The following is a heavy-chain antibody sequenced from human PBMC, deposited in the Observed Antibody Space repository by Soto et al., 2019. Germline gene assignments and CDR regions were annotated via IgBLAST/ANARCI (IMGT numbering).Heavy chain of an antibody. CDR2: ISYDGINQ. V-gene: IGHV3-30*18. CDR3: AKDQASGQGSFDS. J-gene: IGHJ4*02. Sequence: GSLRRPCAASGFTFNIYGMHWVRQAPDKGLEWVALISYDGINQYYADSVKGRFTISRDNSKNTLFLQMNSLRADDTAVYYCAKDQASGQGSFDSWGQGTLVTVSS. CDR1: GFTFNIYG.